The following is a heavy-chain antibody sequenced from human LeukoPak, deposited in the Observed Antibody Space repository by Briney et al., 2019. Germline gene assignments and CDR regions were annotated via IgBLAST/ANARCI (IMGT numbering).Heavy chain of an antibody. J-gene: IGHJ4*02. V-gene: IGHV4-34*11. Sequence: PSETLSLTCAVYGGSFSGYHWTWIRQSPGKGLEWIGYIYYTGSTNYNPSLTSRVNISVDTSKNQFSLNLTSVTAADTAVYYCARWGSIAVARFDYWGQGTLVTVSS. CDR1: GGSFSGYH. D-gene: IGHD6-6*01. CDR3: ARWGSIAVARFDY. CDR2: IYYTGST.